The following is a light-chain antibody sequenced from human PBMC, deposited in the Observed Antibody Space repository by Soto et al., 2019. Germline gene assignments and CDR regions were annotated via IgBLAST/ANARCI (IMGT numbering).Light chain of an antibody. V-gene: IGKV1-33*01. CDR1: EDIRKS. CDR3: LQYADLPPFT. J-gene: IGKJ3*01. Sequence: DIQVTQSPSSLSASVGDRVTITCQASEDIRKSLNWFQHKPGKAPKLLIYAASNLEAGVPPRFSGGGSGTDFTFTISSLQPEDIATYYCLQYADLPPFTFGPGTKVDLK. CDR2: AAS.